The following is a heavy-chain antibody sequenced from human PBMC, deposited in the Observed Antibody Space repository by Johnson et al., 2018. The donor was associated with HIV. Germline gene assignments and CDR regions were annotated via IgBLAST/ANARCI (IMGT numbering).Heavy chain of an antibody. D-gene: IGHD2-21*02. CDR3: ARDHVMVVTPGDCFDI. Sequence: QVQLVESGGGLVKPGGSLRLSCAASGFTFSDYYMSWIRQAPGKGLEWVSYISSSGSSIYYADSVKGRFSISRDNAKNSLYLQMNSLRAEDTAVYYCARDHVMVVTPGDCFDIWGQGTMVTVSS. CDR1: GFTFSDYY. CDR2: ISSSGSSI. V-gene: IGHV3-11*01. J-gene: IGHJ3*02.